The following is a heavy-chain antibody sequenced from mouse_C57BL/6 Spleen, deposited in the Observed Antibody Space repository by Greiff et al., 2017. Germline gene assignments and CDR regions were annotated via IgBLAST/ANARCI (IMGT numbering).Heavy chain of an antibody. D-gene: IGHD2-12*01. CDR2: ISYDGSN. CDR3: ARDRELLFAY. V-gene: IGHV3-6*01. CDR1: GYSITSGYY. J-gene: IGHJ3*01. Sequence: EVQVVESGPGLVKPSQSLSLTCSVTGYSITSGYYWNWIRQFPGNKLEWMGYISYDGSNNYNPSLKNRISITRDTSKNQFVLKLNSVTTEDTATYYCARDRELLFAYWGQGTLVTVSA.